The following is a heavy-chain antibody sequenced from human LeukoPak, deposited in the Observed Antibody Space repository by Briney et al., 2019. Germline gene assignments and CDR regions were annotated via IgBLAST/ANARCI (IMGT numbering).Heavy chain of an antibody. Sequence: GGSLRLSCEASGFGFSNYAMSWVRQAPGKGLEWVSAISGSGGSTYYADSVKGRFTISRDNSKNTLYLQMNSLRAEDTAVYYCAKYYDFWSGYSVYYYYMDVWGKGTTVAVSS. V-gene: IGHV3-23*01. CDR2: ISGSGGST. D-gene: IGHD3-3*01. CDR1: GFGFSNYA. J-gene: IGHJ6*03. CDR3: AKYYDFWSGYSVYYYYMDV.